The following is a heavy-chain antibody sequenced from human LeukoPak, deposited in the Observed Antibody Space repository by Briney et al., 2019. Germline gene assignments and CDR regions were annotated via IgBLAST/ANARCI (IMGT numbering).Heavy chain of an antibody. J-gene: IGHJ4*02. CDR3: TRGVVVVDY. D-gene: IGHD3-22*01. CDR2: IRSKANGGTT. V-gene: IGHV3-49*03. CDR1: GFTFGDYA. Sequence: GGSLRLSCTASGFTFGDYAMSWIRQTPGKGLEWVGRIRSKANGGTTEYAASVKGRFIISRDDSKSIAYPQMNSLKTEDTAVYHCTRGVVVVDYWGQGTLVTVSS.